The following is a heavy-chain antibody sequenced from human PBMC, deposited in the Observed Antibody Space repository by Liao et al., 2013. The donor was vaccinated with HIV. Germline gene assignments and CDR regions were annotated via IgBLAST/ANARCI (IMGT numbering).Heavy chain of an antibody. CDR1: GGSFSGYY. J-gene: IGHJ4*02. CDR2: VNHSGSA. CDR3: ARGGGDYFDY. V-gene: IGHV4-34*01. D-gene: IGHD3-16*01. Sequence: QVQLQQWGAGLLKPSETLSLTCAVYGGSFSGYYWGWIRQPPREGAWSGLGKVNHSGSANYSPSLKSRVTISIDTSKNQFSLKLSSMTAADTAVYYCARGGGDYFDYWGQGSLVTVSS.